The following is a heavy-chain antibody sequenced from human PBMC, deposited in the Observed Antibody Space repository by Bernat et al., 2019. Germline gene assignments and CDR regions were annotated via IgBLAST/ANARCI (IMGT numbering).Heavy chain of an antibody. V-gene: IGHV3-30-3*01. CDR3: ARDRRQWAPPYDAFDI. J-gene: IGHJ3*02. Sequence: QVQLVESGGGVVQPGRSLRLSCAASGFAFSGYDMHWVRQAPGKGLEWVAVIPYDGSDKYYADSVKGRFTISRDNSKNTLYLQMNSLRAEDTAVYNCARDRRQWAPPYDAFDIWGQGTMVTVSS. CDR2: IPYDGSDK. D-gene: IGHD1-26*01. CDR1: GFAFSGYD.